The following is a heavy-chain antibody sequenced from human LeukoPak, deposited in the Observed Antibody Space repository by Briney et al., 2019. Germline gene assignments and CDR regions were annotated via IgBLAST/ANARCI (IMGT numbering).Heavy chain of an antibody. CDR1: GGSISSYY. Sequence: SETLSLTCTVSGGSISSYYWSWIRQPPGKGLEWIGYIYYSGSTNYNPSLKSRVTISVDTSKNQFSLKLSSVTAADTAVYYCARGGGLRFFDWSPTAGLDYWGQGTLVTVSS. J-gene: IGHJ4*02. CDR2: IYYSGST. D-gene: IGHD3-9*01. V-gene: IGHV4-59*01. CDR3: ARGGGLRFFDWSPTAGLDY.